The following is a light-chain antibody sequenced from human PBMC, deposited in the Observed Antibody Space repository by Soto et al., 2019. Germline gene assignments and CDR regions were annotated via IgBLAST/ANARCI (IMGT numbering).Light chain of an antibody. V-gene: IGLV2-14*01. CDR3: NSYTSNRTAV. CDR2: DVT. CDR1: SSDIGGYDF. J-gene: IGLJ2*01. Sequence: QSALTQPASVSGSPGQSITISCTGTSSDIGGYDFVSWYQQQTDKVPKLIIYDVTNRPSGVSNRFSGSKSGNTASLTISGLQAEDEADYYCNSYTSNRTAVFGGGTQLTVL.